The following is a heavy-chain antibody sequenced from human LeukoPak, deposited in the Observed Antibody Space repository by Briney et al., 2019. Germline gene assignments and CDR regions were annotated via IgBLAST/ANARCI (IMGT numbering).Heavy chain of an antibody. CDR1: GGSLTSYY. CDR2: IYTSGRT. Sequence: SETLCLTSTVSGGSLTSYYWSWIRQPAGEGLWWIWRIYTSGRTNYNPPLKSRVTMSVDPSMNQFSLKLSSVPASDSLGESCMRNDSGCLLVRGHYWDKGTGVTVSS. D-gene: IGHD1-26*01. V-gene: IGHV4-4*07. J-gene: IGHJ4*02. CDR3: MRNDSGCLLVRGHY.